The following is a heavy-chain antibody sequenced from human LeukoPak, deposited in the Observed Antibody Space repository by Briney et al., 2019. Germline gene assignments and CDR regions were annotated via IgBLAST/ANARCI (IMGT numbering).Heavy chain of an antibody. D-gene: IGHD1-7*01. CDR2: INPNSGGT. V-gene: IGHV1-2*02. CDR1: GYTFSSYD. Sequence: GASVKVSGKASGYTFSSYDINWVRQATGQGLEWMGWINPNSGGTNYAQKFQGRVTMTRDTSISTAYMELSRLRSDDTAVYYCARDRRTGTTAYYYYYMDVWGKGTTVTVSS. J-gene: IGHJ6*03. CDR3: ARDRRTGTTAYYYYYMDV.